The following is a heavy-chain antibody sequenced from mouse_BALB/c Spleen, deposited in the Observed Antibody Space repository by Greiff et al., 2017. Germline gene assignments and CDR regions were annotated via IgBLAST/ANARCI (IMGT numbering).Heavy chain of an antibody. V-gene: IGHV1S29*02. D-gene: IGHD1-1*01. CDR2: IYPYNGGT. CDR1: GYTFTDYN. J-gene: IGHJ3*01. CDR3: ARGYYYGSSYWFAY. Sequence: EVQLQQSGPELVKPGASVKISCKASGYTFTDYNMNWVKQSHGKSLEWIGYIYPYNGGTGYNQKFKSKATLTVDNSSSTAYMELRSLTSEDSAVYYCARGYYYGSSYWFAYWGQGTLVTVSA.